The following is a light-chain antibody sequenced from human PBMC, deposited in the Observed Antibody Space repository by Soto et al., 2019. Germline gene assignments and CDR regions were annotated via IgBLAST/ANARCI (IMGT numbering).Light chain of an antibody. J-gene: IGLJ2*01. V-gene: IGLV2-8*01. CDR1: SSDVGGYNY. CDR2: EVS. CDR3: RSYAASNSSVA. Sequence: QSVLTQPPSASGSPGQSVTISCTGTSSDVGGYNYVSWYQQHPGKAPKLMIYEVSKRPSGVPDRFSGSKSGNTASLTVSGPQAVFEADYDCRSYAASNSSVAFGRGTKVTVL.